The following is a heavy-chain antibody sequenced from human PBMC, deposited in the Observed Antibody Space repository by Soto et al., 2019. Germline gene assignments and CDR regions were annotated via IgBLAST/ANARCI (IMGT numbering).Heavy chain of an antibody. CDR1: GFPFSSYG. CDR3: ARAGGTTVTGLWHFDS. Sequence: PGGSLRLSCAASGFPFSSYGMHWVRQAPGKGLDWVGVIWYDGSNKYYADSVKGRFIISRDNSKKTLYLEMNSLRAEDTAVYYCARAGGTTVTGLWHFDSWGQGTLVTVSS. J-gene: IGHJ4*02. D-gene: IGHD4-17*01. CDR2: IWYDGSNK. V-gene: IGHV3-33*01.